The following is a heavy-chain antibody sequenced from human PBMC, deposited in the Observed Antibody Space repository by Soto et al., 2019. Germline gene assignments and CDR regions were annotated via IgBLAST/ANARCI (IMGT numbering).Heavy chain of an antibody. J-gene: IGHJ4*02. CDR1: GFTFSSYA. Sequence: QVQLVESGGGVVQPGRSLRLSCAASGFTFSSYAMHWVRQAPGKGLERVAVISYDGSNKYYADSVKGRFNISRDNSKNTLYLQMNSLRAEDKAVYYCARVRLRYFGSRGRGAYFDYWGQGTLVTVSS. CDR2: ISYDGSNK. CDR3: ARVRLRYFGSRGRGAYFDY. D-gene: IGHD3-9*01. V-gene: IGHV3-30-3*01.